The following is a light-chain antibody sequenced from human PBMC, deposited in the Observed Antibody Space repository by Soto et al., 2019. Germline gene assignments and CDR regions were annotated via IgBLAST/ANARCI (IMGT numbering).Light chain of an antibody. Sequence: DIVITHTPGSLPVTPVDPASISFMSSQILLDSADGNTYLDWYVQKPGQSPQLLIYTLSSRASGVPDRFSGIGSRTDFTLKISRVEAEDVGVYYCMQRREFPVTFGQGTRLEIK. V-gene: IGKV2-40*01. CDR3: MQRREFPVT. CDR1: QILLDSADGNTY. J-gene: IGKJ5*01. CDR2: TLS.